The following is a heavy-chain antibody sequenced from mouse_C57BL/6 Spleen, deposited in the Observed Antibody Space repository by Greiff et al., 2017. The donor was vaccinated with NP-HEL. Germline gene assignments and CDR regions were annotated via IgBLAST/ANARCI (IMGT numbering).Heavy chain of an antibody. CDR1: GFTYSDYG. CDR2: ISSGSSTI. Sequence: EVQGVESGGGLVKPGGSLKLSCAASGFTYSDYGMHWVRQAPEKGLEWVAYISSGSSTIYYADTVKGRFTISRDNAKNTLFLQMTSLRSEDTAMYYCATLYGSSYHYWYFDVWGTGTTVTVSS. D-gene: IGHD1-1*01. J-gene: IGHJ1*03. V-gene: IGHV5-17*01. CDR3: ATLYGSSYHYWYFDV.